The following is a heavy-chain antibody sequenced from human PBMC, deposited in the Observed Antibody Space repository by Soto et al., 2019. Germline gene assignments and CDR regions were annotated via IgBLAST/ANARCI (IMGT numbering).Heavy chain of an antibody. V-gene: IGHV3-33*08. J-gene: IGHJ3*02. CDR1: RFSFTTSG. D-gene: IGHD6-6*01. CDR2: IWYDGITN. Sequence: QVQLVESGGGVVQPGRSLRLSCAVSRFSFTTSGMHWVRQAPGKGLEWVAVIWYDGITNYYTDSVKGRFTLSRDNSKNTLYLQVNSLRAEDTAVYYCARDVSRSGSSWRYDDFDIWGQGTMVTVSS. CDR3: ARDVSRSGSSWRYDDFDI.